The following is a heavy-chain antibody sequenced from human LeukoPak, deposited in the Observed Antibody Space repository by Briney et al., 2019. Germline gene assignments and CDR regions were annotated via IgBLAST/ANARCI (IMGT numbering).Heavy chain of an antibody. CDR2: IYPGDSDT. Sequence: GESLKISCKGSGYSFTSYWIGWVRQMPGKGLEWMGIIYPGDSDTRYSPSFQGQVSISADESISTGYLQWSSLKASDTAIYYCAIFKQYLRPDYWGQGTLVTVSS. D-gene: IGHD2/OR15-2a*01. V-gene: IGHV5-51*01. CDR3: AIFKQYLRPDY. J-gene: IGHJ4*02. CDR1: GYSFTSYW.